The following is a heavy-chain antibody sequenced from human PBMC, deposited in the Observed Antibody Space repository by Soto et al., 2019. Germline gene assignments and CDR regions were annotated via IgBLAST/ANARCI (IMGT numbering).Heavy chain of an antibody. V-gene: IGHV3-30*18. D-gene: IGHD5-18*01. Sequence: GGSLRLSCAASGFTFSSYGMHWVRQAPGKGLEWVAVISYDGSNKYYADSVKGRFTISRDNSKNTLYLQMNSLRAEDTAVYYCANGPGYSYGHPFDYWGQGTLVTVSS. CDR3: ANGPGYSYGHPFDY. CDR1: GFTFSSYG. CDR2: ISYDGSNK. J-gene: IGHJ4*02.